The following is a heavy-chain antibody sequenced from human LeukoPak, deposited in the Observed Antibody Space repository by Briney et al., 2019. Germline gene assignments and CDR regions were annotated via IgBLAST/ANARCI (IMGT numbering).Heavy chain of an antibody. J-gene: IGHJ4*02. CDR2: IYYSGST. CDR1: GGSISSSSYY. V-gene: IGHV4-39*07. D-gene: IGHD3-22*01. Sequence: PSETLSLTCSVSGGSISSSSYYWGWIRQPPGKGLEWIGSIYYSGSTNYNPSLKSRVTISVDTSKNQFSLKLSSVTAADTAVYYCARGGDYYDSSGYYPYFDYWGQGTLVTVSS. CDR3: ARGGDYYDSSGYYPYFDY.